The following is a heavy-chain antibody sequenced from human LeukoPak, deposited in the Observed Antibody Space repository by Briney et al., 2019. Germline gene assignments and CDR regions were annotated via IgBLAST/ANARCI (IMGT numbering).Heavy chain of an antibody. CDR2: IYYSGST. CDR3: SRESGAFCPFGY. J-gene: IGHJ4*02. CDR1: GGSINSYY. Sequence: SETLSLTCTVSGGSINSYYWSWIRQPPGKGLEWIGYIYYSGSTNYNPSLKSRVTISVDTSKNQFSLKLTSVTAADTAIYYCSRESGAFCPFGYWGQGTLVIVPP. V-gene: IGHV4-59*12. D-gene: IGHD1-26*01.